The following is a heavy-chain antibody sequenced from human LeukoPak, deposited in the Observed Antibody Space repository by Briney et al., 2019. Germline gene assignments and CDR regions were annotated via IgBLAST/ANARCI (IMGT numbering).Heavy chain of an antibody. D-gene: IGHD2-21*01. V-gene: IGHV4-39*07. CDR1: GGSISSSSYY. J-gene: IGHJ6*04. CDR3: ARDLYSYMDV. Sequence: SETLSLTCTVSGGSISSSSYYWGWIRQPPGKGLEWIGSIYYSGSTYYNPSLKSRVTISVDTSKNQFSLKLSSVTAADTAVYYCARDLYSYMDVWGKGTTVTISS. CDR2: IYYSGST.